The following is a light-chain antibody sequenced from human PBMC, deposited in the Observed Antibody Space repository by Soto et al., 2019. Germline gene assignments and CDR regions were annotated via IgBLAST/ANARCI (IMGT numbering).Light chain of an antibody. CDR1: QSVSRSY. J-gene: IGKJ1*01. CDR3: QQYGSSPWT. CDR2: GAS. Sequence: EMVMTHSPDTLSVSPEERATLTCGSSQSVSRSYLAWYQQKPGQAPRLLIYGASSRATGIPDRFSGSGSGTDFTLTISRLEPEDFAVYYCQQYGSSPWTFGQGTKVDI. V-gene: IGKV3-20*01.